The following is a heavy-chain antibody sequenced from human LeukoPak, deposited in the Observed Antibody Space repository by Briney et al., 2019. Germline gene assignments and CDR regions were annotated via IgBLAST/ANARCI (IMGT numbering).Heavy chain of an antibody. J-gene: IGHJ4*02. V-gene: IGHV4-39*07. CDR3: AKSDCSGGSCYVGDFDY. CDR1: GGSISSSSYY. D-gene: IGHD2-15*01. CDR2: IYYSGST. Sequence: PSETLSLTCTVSGGSISSSSYYWSWIRQPPGKGLEWIGNIYYSGSTYCDPSLKSRVTISIDTSRNQFSLKLSSVTAADTAVYYCAKSDCSGGSCYVGDFDYWGQGTLVTVSS.